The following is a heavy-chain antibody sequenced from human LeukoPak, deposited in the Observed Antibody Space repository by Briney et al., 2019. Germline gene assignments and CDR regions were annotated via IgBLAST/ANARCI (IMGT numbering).Heavy chain of an antibody. J-gene: IGHJ4*02. V-gene: IGHV1-2*02. Sequence: ASVKVSCKASGYTFTGSYMHWVRQAPGQGLEWMGWINPNSGGTNYAQKFQGRVTMTRDTSISTAYMELSRLRSDDTAVYYCARTFRPTGAVAYFDYWGQGTLVTVSS. CDR3: ARTFRPTGAVAYFDY. CDR2: INPNSGGT. CDR1: GYTFTGSY. D-gene: IGHD6-19*01.